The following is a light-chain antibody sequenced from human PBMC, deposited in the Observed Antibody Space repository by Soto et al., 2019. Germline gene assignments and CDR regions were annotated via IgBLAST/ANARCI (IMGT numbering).Light chain of an antibody. CDR2: DVS. CDR3: SSYTTTSTLVV. Sequence: QSALTQPASVSGSPGHSITIPSTGTSSDVGGNNFVSWYQKHPGKGPKLIIYDVSNRPSGISNRFSGSKSGNTASLTISGLQAEDEADYYCSSYTTTSTLVVFGGGTKLTVL. CDR1: SSDVGGNNF. J-gene: IGLJ2*01. V-gene: IGLV2-14*01.